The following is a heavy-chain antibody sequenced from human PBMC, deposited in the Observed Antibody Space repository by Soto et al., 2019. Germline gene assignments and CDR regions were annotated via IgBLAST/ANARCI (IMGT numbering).Heavy chain of an antibody. CDR2: INAGNGNT. Sequence: ASVKVSCKASGGTFSNYAMHWVRQAPGQRLEWMGWINAGNGNTKYSQKFQGRVTITRDTSASTAYMELSSLRSEDTAVYYCAKSATVPAAIAYWGQGTLVTVS. D-gene: IGHD2-2*02. CDR3: AKSATVPAAIAY. J-gene: IGHJ4*02. V-gene: IGHV1-3*01. CDR1: GGTFSNYA.